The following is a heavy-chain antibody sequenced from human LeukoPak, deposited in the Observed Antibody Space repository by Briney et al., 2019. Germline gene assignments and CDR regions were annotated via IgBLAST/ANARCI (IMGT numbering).Heavy chain of an antibody. CDR3: ARDHSYYYGSGSYFGSPSFDY. Sequence: HPGGSLRLSCAASGFTFSSYEMNWVRQAPGKGLEWVSYISSSGSTIYYADSVEGRFTISRDNAKNSLYLQMNSLRAEDTAVYYCARDHSYYYGSGSYFGSPSFDYWGQGTLVTVSS. D-gene: IGHD3-10*01. V-gene: IGHV3-48*03. CDR1: GFTFSSYE. J-gene: IGHJ4*02. CDR2: ISSSGSTI.